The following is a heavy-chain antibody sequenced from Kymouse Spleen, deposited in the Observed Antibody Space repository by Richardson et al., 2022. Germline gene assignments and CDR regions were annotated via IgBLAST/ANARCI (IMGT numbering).Heavy chain of an antibody. Sequence: EVQLVESGGGLVQPGGSLRLSCAASGFTFSSYSMNWVRQAPGKGLEWVSYISSSSSTIYYADSVKGRFTISRDNAKNSLYLQMNSLRDEDTAVYYCARDGYCSSTSCSYFDYWGQGTLVTVSS. CDR1: GFTFSSYS. J-gene: IGHJ4*02. CDR3: ARDGYCSSTSCSYFDY. V-gene: IGHV3-48*02. D-gene: IGHD2-2*02. CDR2: ISSSSSTI.